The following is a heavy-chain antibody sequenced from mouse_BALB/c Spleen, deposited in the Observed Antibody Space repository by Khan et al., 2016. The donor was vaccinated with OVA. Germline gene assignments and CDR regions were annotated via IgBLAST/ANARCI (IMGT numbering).Heavy chain of an antibody. CDR3: ARLYAMDY. CDR1: GFTFSSYG. Sequence: EVQLQESGGDLVKPGGSLKLSCAASGFTFSSYGMSWVRPTPAKRLEWVATISSGGSYTYYPDSVKGRFTISRDNAKNTLYLQMSSLKSEDTAMYYCARLYAMDYWGQGTSVTVSA. J-gene: IGHJ4*01. CDR2: ISSGGSYT. V-gene: IGHV5-6*01.